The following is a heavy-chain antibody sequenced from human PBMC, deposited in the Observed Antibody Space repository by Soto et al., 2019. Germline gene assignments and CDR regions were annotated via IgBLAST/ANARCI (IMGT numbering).Heavy chain of an antibody. J-gene: IGHJ4*02. Sequence: QMQLAQSGPEVKKPGTSVKVSCKASGFTFINSAIQWVRQARGQRLEWIGWIVVGSGHTNYAQKFQERLTISRDMSTSTAYMELSSLRLEDTAVYYCAAVQGGGATFHLWGQGTLVTVSS. CDR1: GFTFINSA. CDR3: AAVQGGGATFHL. CDR2: IVVGSGHT. V-gene: IGHV1-58*02. D-gene: IGHD1-26*01.